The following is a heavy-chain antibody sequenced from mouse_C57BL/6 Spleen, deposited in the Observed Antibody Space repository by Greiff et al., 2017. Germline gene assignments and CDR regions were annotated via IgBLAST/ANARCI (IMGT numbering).Heavy chain of an antibody. D-gene: IGHD1-1*01. V-gene: IGHV1-42*01. CDR2: INPSTGGT. CDR3: ARNGYGSNPLFDY. Sequence: EVKLMESGPELVKPGASVKISCKASGYSFTGYYMNWVKQSPEKSLEWIGEINPSTGGTTYNQKFKAKATLTVDKSSSTAYMQLKSLTSEDSAVYYCARNGYGSNPLFDYWGQGTTLTVSS. J-gene: IGHJ2*01. CDR1: GYSFTGYY.